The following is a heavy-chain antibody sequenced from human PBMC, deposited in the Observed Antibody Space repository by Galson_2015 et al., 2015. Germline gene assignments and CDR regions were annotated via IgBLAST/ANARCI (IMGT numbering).Heavy chain of an antibody. CDR2: ISGSGGST. D-gene: IGHD3-22*01. CDR1: GFTFSNYA. J-gene: IGHJ3*02. V-gene: IGHV3-23*01. CDR3: AKGGSSGYSDAFDI. Sequence: SLRLSCAASGFTFSNYAMSWVRQAPGKGLEWVSVISGSGGSTYYADSVQGRFTISRDDSKNTLYLQMNSLRAEDTALYYCAKGGSSGYSDAFDIWGQGTMVTVSS.